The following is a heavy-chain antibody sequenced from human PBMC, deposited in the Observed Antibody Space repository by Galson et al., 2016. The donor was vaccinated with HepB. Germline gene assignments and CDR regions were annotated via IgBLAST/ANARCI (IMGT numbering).Heavy chain of an antibody. CDR3: ARPATVTSAYYYGMDV. Sequence: SLRLSCAASGFTLSDYYMSWIRQAPGKGLEWVSYISSSDSSIYYADSVKGRFTVSRDNARNSLYLQMNSLRAEDTAVYYCARPATVTSAYYYGMDVWGQWTTVTVSS. CDR1: GFTLSDYY. D-gene: IGHD4-17*01. CDR2: ISSSDSSI. V-gene: IGHV3-11*01. J-gene: IGHJ6*02.